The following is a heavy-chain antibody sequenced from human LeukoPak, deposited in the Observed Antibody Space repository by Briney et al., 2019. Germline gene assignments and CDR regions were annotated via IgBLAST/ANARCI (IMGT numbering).Heavy chain of an antibody. Sequence: ASVKVSCKASGYTFTDYFLHWVRQAPGQGLEWMGWINPNSGGTNYAQKFQGRVTMTRDTSTSTVYMELSSLRSEDTAVYYCARASTMVRGVIIMGNWFDPWGQGTLVTVSS. CDR1: GYTFTDYF. V-gene: IGHV1-2*02. CDR3: ARASTMVRGVIIMGNWFDP. J-gene: IGHJ5*02. D-gene: IGHD3-10*01. CDR2: INPNSGGT.